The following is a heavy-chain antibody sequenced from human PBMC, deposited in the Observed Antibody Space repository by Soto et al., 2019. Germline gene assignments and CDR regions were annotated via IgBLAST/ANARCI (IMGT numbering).Heavy chain of an antibody. Sequence: GGSLRLSCAASGFTFSSYGMHWVRQAPGKGLEWVAVIWYDGSNKYYADSVKGRFTISRDNSKNTLYLQMNSLRAEDTAVYYCARATYYDFWSGPVTYYYYYGMDVWGQGTTVTVSS. CDR2: IWYDGSNK. CDR1: GFTFSSYG. CDR3: ARATYYDFWSGPVTYYYYYGMDV. D-gene: IGHD3-3*01. V-gene: IGHV3-33*01. J-gene: IGHJ6*02.